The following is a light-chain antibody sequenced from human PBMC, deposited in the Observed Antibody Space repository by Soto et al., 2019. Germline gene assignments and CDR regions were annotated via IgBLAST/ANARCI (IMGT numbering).Light chain of an antibody. CDR2: SAS. Sequence: AIRMTQSPSSYSASTRDRVTITCRARQGISSYLAWYQQKPGKAPKLLIYSASNLQSGVPSRFSGSGSGTDFTLTISGLQSEDFATYYCQKCFSTPTFGQGTRLEN. V-gene: IGKV1-8*01. J-gene: IGKJ5*01. CDR1: QGISSY. CDR3: QKCFSTPT.